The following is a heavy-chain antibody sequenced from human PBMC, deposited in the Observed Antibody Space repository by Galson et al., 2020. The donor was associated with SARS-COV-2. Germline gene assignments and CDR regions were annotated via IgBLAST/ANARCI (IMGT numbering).Heavy chain of an antibody. Sequence: GGSLRLSCAASGFTFSNYWMSWVRQAPGKGLEWVATIKQDGSEKYYVDSVKGRFTISRDNAKNSLYLQMNSLRAEDTAVYYCARDRTPMIVVDFDYWGQGTLVTVSS. CDR1: GFTFSNYW. V-gene: IGHV3-7*01. J-gene: IGHJ4*02. CDR3: ARDRTPMIVVDFDY. D-gene: IGHD3-22*01. CDR2: IKQDGSEK.